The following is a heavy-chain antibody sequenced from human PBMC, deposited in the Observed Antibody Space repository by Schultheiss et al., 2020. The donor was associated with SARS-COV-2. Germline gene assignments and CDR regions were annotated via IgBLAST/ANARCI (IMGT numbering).Heavy chain of an antibody. CDR2: IYHSGST. CDR3: ARGDYWGGMDV. V-gene: IGHV4-30-2*01. D-gene: IGHD5-12*01. J-gene: IGHJ6*02. CDR1: GGSISSGDYY. Sequence: SQTLSLTCTVSGGSISSGDYYWSWIRQPPGKGLEWIGYIYHSGSTNYNPSLKSRVTISVDTSKNQFSLKLSSVTAADTAVYYCARGDYWGGMDVWGQGTTVTVSS.